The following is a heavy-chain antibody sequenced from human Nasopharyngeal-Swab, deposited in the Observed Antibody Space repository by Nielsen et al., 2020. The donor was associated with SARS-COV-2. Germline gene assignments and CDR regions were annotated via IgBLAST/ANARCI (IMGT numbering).Heavy chain of an antibody. CDR3: AKDLRGPYFF. D-gene: IGHD2/OR15-2a*01. Sequence: GESLKISCAASGFTFSSYSMHWVRQAPGKGLEWVSSISSSRSFIYYADSVKGRFTISRDNAKNSLYLQMNSLRAEDTAVYYCAKDLRGPYFFWGQGTLVTVSS. J-gene: IGHJ4*02. CDR1: GFTFSSYS. CDR2: ISSSRSFI. V-gene: IGHV3-21*04.